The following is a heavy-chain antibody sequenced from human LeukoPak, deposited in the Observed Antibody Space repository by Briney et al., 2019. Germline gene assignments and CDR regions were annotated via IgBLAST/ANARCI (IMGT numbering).Heavy chain of an antibody. J-gene: IGHJ4*02. CDR1: GFTFSSYS. CDR3: ARDGGGDYVWGSYRRDFDY. D-gene: IGHD3-16*02. Sequence: GGSLRLSCAASGFTFSSYSMNWVRQAPGKGLEWVSSISSSSSYIYYADSVKGRFTISRDNAKNSPYLQMNSLRAEDTAVYYCARDGGGDYVWGSYRRDFDYWGQGTLVTVSS. V-gene: IGHV3-21*01. CDR2: ISSSSSYI.